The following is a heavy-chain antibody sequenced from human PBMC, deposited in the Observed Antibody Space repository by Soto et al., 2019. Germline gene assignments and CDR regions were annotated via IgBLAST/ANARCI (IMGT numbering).Heavy chain of an antibody. CDR3: TVWGSGNDFGAA. Sequence: EVQLVESGGGLVQPGGSLRLSCAASGFTFSDHYMDWVRHAPGKGLEWVGRSKNKADSYTTEYGASVKGRITISRDGSKNSLFLQMNSLKTEYTAVYYCTVWGSGNDFGAAWGQGILVTVSS. CDR1: GFTFSDHY. J-gene: IGHJ4*02. D-gene: IGHD3-10*01. CDR2: SKNKADSYTT. V-gene: IGHV3-72*01.